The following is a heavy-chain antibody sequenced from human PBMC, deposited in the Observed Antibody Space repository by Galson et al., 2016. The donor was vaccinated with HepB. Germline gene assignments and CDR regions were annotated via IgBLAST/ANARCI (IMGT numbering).Heavy chain of an antibody. Sequence: SETLSLTCAVSGDSITKYYWTWIRQPPGKGLEWIGYMYSGGSNFYNPSLESRATISIDPSRSHVFLKLTSVTAADTATYYCARLIGAAGTYSWFDPWGQGALVTVSS. CDR3: ARLIGAAGTYSWFDP. D-gene: IGHD6-13*01. V-gene: IGHV4-59*01. J-gene: IGHJ5*02. CDR1: GDSITKYY. CDR2: MYSGGSN.